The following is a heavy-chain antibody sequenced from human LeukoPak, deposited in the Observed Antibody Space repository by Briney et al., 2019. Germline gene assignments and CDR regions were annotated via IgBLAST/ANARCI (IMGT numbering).Heavy chain of an antibody. V-gene: IGHV4-30-2*01. CDR1: GGSISSGDFY. Sequence: SETLSLTCTVSGGSISSGDFYWSRLRQPPGKGLEWIGYIYHSGSTYHNPSLKSRVTISVDRSKNQFSLKLSSVTAADTAVYYCARDQTYSGSGIYTYFDYWGQGILVTVSS. D-gene: IGHD3-10*01. CDR2: IYHSGST. CDR3: ARDQTYSGSGIYTYFDY. J-gene: IGHJ4*02.